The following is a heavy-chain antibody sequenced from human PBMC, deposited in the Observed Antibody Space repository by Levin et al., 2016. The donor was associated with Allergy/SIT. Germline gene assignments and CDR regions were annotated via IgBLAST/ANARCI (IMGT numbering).Heavy chain of an antibody. Sequence: GGSLRLSCAASGFTFSSYGMHWVRQAPGKGLEWVAVISNDGTSEYYADSVKGRFTIFRDNSKSTLYLQMNSLRTEDTAVFYCAKATVTSLAYYYYGMDVWGQGTTVTVS. J-gene: IGHJ6*02. CDR1: GFTFSSYG. V-gene: IGHV3-30*18. D-gene: IGHD4-17*01. CDR2: ISNDGTSE. CDR3: AKATVTSLAYYYYGMDV.